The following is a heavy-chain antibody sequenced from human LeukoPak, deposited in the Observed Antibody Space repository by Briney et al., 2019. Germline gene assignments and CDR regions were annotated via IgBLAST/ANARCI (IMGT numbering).Heavy chain of an antibody. CDR1: GYTFTDYY. J-gene: IGHJ5*02. CDR3: ARAAMVRGVIPVPSWFDP. V-gene: IGHV1-2*02. Sequence: ASVKVSCKASGYTFTDYYIHWVRQAPGQGLEWMGWINPNSGGTNYAQKFQGRVTMTRDTSISTAYMELSRLRSDDTAVYYCARAAMVRGVIPVPSWFDPWGQGTLVTVSS. CDR2: INPNSGGT. D-gene: IGHD3-10*01.